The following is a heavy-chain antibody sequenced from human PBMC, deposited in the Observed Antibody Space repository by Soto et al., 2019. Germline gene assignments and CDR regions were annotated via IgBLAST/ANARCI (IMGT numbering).Heavy chain of an antibody. J-gene: IGHJ5*02. CDR3: ARGRGAARPGWFDP. Sequence: LSLTCTVSGGSISSGDYYWSWIRQPPGKGLEWIGYIYYSGSTYYNPSLKSRVTISVDTSKNQFSLKLSSVTAADTAVYYCARGRGAARPGWFDPWGQGTLVTISS. CDR1: GGSISSGDYY. D-gene: IGHD6-6*01. CDR2: IYYSGST. V-gene: IGHV4-30-4*01.